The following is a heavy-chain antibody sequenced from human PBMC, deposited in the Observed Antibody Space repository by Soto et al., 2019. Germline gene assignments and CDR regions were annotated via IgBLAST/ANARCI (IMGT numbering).Heavy chain of an antibody. Sequence: PSETLSVTGTVSGGSINAFFWSWVRQPPGKGLESIGYIFYSGSTNYNPSLKSRVTISLDTSKTQFSLNLTSVTAADTAVYYCATQTGLYYYGLDVWGQGTMVTVSS. CDR3: ATQTGLYYYGLDV. V-gene: IGHV4-59*01. CDR2: IFYSGST. CDR1: GGSINAFF. J-gene: IGHJ6*02.